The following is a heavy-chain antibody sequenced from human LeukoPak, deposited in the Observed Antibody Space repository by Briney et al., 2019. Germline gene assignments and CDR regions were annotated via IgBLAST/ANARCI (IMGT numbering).Heavy chain of an antibody. V-gene: IGHV3-30-3*01. J-gene: IGHJ4*02. D-gene: IGHD3-3*01. CDR1: GFTFSSYA. Sequence: PGGSLRLSCAASGFTFSSYAMHWVRQAPGKGLELVAVISYDGCNKYYADSVKGRFTISRDNSKNTLYLQMNSLRAEDTAVYYCARDRTRAYYDFWSGYYSYFDYWGQGTLVTVSS. CDR2: ISYDGCNK. CDR3: ARDRTRAYYDFWSGYYSYFDY.